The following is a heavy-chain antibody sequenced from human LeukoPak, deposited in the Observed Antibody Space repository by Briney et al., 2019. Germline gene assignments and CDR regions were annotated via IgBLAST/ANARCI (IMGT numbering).Heavy chain of an antibody. V-gene: IGHV3-11*01. CDR1: GFTFSDYY. Sequence: GGSLRLSCAASGFTFSDYYMSWIRQAPGKGLEWVSYISSSGSTIYYVDSVKGRFTISRDNAKNSLYLQMNSLRAEDTGVYYCAKDYRTFGLLDSWGQGALVTVSS. CDR2: ISSSGSTI. D-gene: IGHD3-10*01. J-gene: IGHJ4*02. CDR3: AKDYRTFGLLDS.